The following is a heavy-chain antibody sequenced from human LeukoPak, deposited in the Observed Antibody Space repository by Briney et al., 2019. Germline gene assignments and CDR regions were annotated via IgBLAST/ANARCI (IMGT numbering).Heavy chain of an antibody. CDR3: ASGYRFRN. CDR1: VYPFTDYY. J-gene: IGHJ4*02. V-gene: IGHV1-2*02. D-gene: IGHD5-18*01. Sequence: GASVKVSCKASVYPFTDYYMHWVRQATGQGLEWMGWINPNRGGTDYAQKFQGRVTMTRDTSISTAYMELSRLRYDDTAVYYCASGYRFRNWGQGTLVTVSS. CDR2: INPNRGGT.